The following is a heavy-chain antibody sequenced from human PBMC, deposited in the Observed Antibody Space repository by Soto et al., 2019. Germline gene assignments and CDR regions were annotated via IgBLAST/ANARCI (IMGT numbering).Heavy chain of an antibody. Sequence: QVQLVQSGAEVKKPGASVKVSCKASGYTFTSYAMHWVRQAPGQRLEWMGWINAGNGNTNYAQKLQGRVTMTTDTSTSTAYMELRSLRSDDTAVYYCARDKVNGNYYLFYYYGMDVWGQGTTVTVSS. J-gene: IGHJ6*02. V-gene: IGHV1-3*01. CDR3: ARDKVNGNYYLFYYYGMDV. CDR2: INAGNGNT. CDR1: GYTFTSYA. D-gene: IGHD3-22*01.